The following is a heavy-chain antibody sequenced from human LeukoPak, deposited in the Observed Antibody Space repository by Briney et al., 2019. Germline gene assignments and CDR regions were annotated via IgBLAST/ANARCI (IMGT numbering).Heavy chain of an antibody. CDR1: GGTFSSYA. CDR2: IIPIFGTA. V-gene: IGHV1-69*13. D-gene: IGHD2-15*01. Sequence: ASVKVSCKASGGTFSSYAISWVRQAPGQGLEWMGGIIPIFGTANYAQKFQGRVTITADESTSTAYMELSSLRSEDTAVYYCARDRGSYCSGGSCYSLDWFDPWGQGTLVTVSS. CDR3: ARDRGSYCSGGSCYSLDWFDP. J-gene: IGHJ5*02.